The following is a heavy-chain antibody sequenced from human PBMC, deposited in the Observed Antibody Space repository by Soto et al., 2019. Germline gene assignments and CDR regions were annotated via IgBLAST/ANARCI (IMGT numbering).Heavy chain of an antibody. Sequence: QVELQESGPGLVKPSETLSLTCTVSGDSIRGYSWSWIRQPAGQGLESLGRFFVTGRINYNPSLKSRVTMSLDTPKNQFSLRLTSVTAAETAVYFWARVLGRYFDLWGRGTLVTVSS. CDR2: FFVTGRI. CDR3: ARVLGRYFDL. V-gene: IGHV4-4*07. J-gene: IGHJ2*01. D-gene: IGHD3-16*01. CDR1: GDSIRGYS.